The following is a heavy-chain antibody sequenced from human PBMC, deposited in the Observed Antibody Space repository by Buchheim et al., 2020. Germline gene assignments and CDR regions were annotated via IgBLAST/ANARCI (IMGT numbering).Heavy chain of an antibody. CDR3: ARSGGQWLVEGYFDY. D-gene: IGHD6-19*01. CDR1: GFTFSSYG. V-gene: IGHV3-33*01. Sequence: QVQLVESGGGVVQPRRSLRLSCAASGFTFSSYGMHWVRQAPGKGLEWVAVIWYDGSNKYYADSVKGRFTISRDNSKNTLYLQMNSLRAEDTAVYYCARSGGQWLVEGYFDYWGQGTL. J-gene: IGHJ4*02. CDR2: IWYDGSNK.